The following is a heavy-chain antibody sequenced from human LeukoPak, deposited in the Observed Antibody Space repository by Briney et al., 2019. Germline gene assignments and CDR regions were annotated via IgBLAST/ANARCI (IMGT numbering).Heavy chain of an antibody. CDR2: IYHSGST. V-gene: IGHV4-38-2*01. D-gene: IGHD5-24*01. CDR1: GYSISSGYY. CDR3: ARSRGERWLQFDAFDI. J-gene: IGHJ3*02. Sequence: PSETLSLTCAVSGYSISSGYYWGWIRQPPGKGLEWIGSIYHSGSTYYNPSLKSRVTISVDTSKNQFSLKLSSVTAADTAVYYCARSRGERWLQFDAFDIWGQGTMVTVSS.